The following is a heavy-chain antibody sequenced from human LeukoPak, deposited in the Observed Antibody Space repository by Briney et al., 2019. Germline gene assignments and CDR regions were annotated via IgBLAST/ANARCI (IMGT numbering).Heavy chain of an antibody. V-gene: IGHV1-69*13. J-gene: IGHJ4*02. CDR3: ASTPGYSGYGGAFAY. Sequence: SVKVSCKASGGTFSSYAISWVRQAPGQGLEWMGGIIPIFDTANYAQKFQGRVTITADESTSTAYMELSSLRSEDTAVYYCASTPGYSGYGGAFAYWGQGTLVTVSS. CDR1: GGTFSSYA. D-gene: IGHD5-12*01. CDR2: IIPIFDTA.